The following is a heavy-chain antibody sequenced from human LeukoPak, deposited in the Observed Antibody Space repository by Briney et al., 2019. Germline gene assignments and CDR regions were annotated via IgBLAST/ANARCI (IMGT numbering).Heavy chain of an antibody. D-gene: IGHD4/OR15-4a*01. V-gene: IGHV4-59*01. CDR2: IYYSGTT. J-gene: IGHJ6*02. Sequence: SETLSLTCAVYGGSFSHYYWSWIRQPPGKGLEWIGYIYYSGTTNYNPSLKSRVTISVDTSKNQFSLKLNSVTAADTAVYYCAREDPRTKVPEGMDVWGQGTTVTVSS. CDR1: GGSFSHYY. CDR3: AREDPRTKVPEGMDV.